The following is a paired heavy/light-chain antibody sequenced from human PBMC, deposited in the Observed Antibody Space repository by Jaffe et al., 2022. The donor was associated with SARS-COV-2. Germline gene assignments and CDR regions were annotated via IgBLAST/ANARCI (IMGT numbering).Light chain of an antibody. J-gene: IGKJ4*01. CDR1: QTINSY. Sequence: DIQMTQSPSTLSASVGDRVTITCRASQTINSYLAWYQKKPGKAPKFLIYRTSTLESGVPSRFSGSGSGTEFTLTISSLQPDDFATYYCQQYHAYPLTFGGGTRVEL. CDR2: RTS. CDR3: QQYHAYPLT. V-gene: IGKV1-5*03.
Heavy chain of an antibody. CDR3: STYHYPDSGGIIRAFDI. CDR2: INEDGSEK. V-gene: IGHV3-7*01. J-gene: IGHJ3*02. Sequence: EAQLVESGGGLVQPGGSLRLSCVASGFTFSSYFMSWARQAPGKGLEWVANINEDGSEKNYVDSVRGRFTISRDNGKSSLYLQMNSLKAADTAVYFCSTYHYPDSGGIIRAFDIWGQGTMVTVSS. D-gene: IGHD2-15*01. CDR1: GFTFSSYF.